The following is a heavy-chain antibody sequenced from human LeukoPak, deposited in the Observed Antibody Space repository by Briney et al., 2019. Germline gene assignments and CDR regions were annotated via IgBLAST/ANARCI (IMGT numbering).Heavy chain of an antibody. CDR3: VGTERKRWLLDDV. Sequence: SETLSLTCTVSGGSISSGGYYWSWIRQPPGKGLEWIGEINHSGSTNYNPSLKSRVTISVDTSKNQFSLKLSSVTAADTAVYYCVGTERKRWLLDDVWGQGTTVTVSS. J-gene: IGHJ6*02. D-gene: IGHD5-12*01. CDR1: GGSISSGGYY. CDR2: INHSGST. V-gene: IGHV4-39*07.